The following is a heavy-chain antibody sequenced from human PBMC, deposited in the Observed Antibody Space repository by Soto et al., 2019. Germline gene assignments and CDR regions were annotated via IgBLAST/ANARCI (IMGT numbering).Heavy chain of an antibody. CDR3: ARDLVVPAAAPAFDI. V-gene: IGHV1-3*01. J-gene: IGHJ3*02. D-gene: IGHD2-2*01. CDR2: INAGNGNT. Sequence: ASVTVSCKASGYTFTSYAMHWVRQAPGQRLEWMGWINAGNGNTKYSQKFQGRVTITRDTSASTAYMELSSLRSEDTAVYYCARDLVVPAAAPAFDIWGQGTMVTVSS. CDR1: GYTFTSYA.